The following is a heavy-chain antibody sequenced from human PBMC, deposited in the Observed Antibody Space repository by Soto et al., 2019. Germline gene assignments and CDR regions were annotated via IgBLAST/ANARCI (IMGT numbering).Heavy chain of an antibody. CDR3: ARWSGYPDY. V-gene: IGHV5-51*01. CDR2: IYPRDSDT. Sequence: GESLKISCKGSGYNFATNWIAWVRQMPGKGLEWMGIIYPRDSDTRYSPSFHGQVTITADKSINTAYLQWSSLKASDTAMYYCARWSGYPDYWGQGTLVTVSS. J-gene: IGHJ4*02. CDR1: GYNFATNW. D-gene: IGHD3-3*01.